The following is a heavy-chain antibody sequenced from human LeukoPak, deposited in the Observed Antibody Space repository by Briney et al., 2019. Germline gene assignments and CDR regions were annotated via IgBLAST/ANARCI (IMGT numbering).Heavy chain of an antibody. CDR2: IYYSGST. CDR1: GGSISSSSYY. CDR3: AREGRSSNLFDY. V-gene: IGHV4-39*02. Sequence: SSETLSLTCTVSGGSISSSSYYWGWIRQPPGKGLEWIGSIYYSGSTYYNPSLKSRVTISVDKSKNQFSLKLSSVTAADTAVYYCAREGRSSNLFDYWGQGTLVTVSS. D-gene: IGHD6-13*01. J-gene: IGHJ4*02.